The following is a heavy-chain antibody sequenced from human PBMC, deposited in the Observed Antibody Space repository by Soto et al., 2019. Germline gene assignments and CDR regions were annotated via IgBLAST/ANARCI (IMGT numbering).Heavy chain of an antibody. D-gene: IGHD3-10*01. V-gene: IGHV4-59*01. Sequence: SETLSLTCTVSGGSISSYYWSWIRQPPGKGLEWIGYIYYSGSTKYNPSLKSRVTISVDTSKNQFSLKLSPVTAADTAVYYCATVANYYGSGSYYNWFGPWGKGTLVTVSS. CDR3: ATVANYYGSGSYYNWFGP. CDR1: GGSISSYY. CDR2: IYYSGST. J-gene: IGHJ5*02.